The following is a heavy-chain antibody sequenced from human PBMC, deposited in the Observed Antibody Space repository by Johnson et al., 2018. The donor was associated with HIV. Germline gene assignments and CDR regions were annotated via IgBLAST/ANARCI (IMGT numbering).Heavy chain of an antibody. J-gene: IGHJ3*02. CDR2: ISWNSGSI. Sequence: VQLVESGGGLVQPGRSLRLSCAASGFTFDDYAMHWVRQAPGKGLEWVSGISWNSGSIGYADSVKGRFTISRDNAKNSLYLQMNSLRAEDTALYYCAKEGAYCGGDCLGAFDIWGQGTMVTVSS. CDR1: GFTFDDYA. V-gene: IGHV3-9*01. D-gene: IGHD2-21*02. CDR3: AKEGAYCGGDCLGAFDI.